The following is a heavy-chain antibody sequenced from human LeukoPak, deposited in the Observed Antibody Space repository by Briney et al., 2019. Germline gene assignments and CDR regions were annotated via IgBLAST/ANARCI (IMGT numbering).Heavy chain of an antibody. D-gene: IGHD2-2*03. CDR3: AIWMGNNADFTGPIDY. CDR2: ISSSSSTI. Sequence: GGSLTLSCAASGFTISSYSMNWVRQAPGKGQEWVSYISSSSSTIYYADSVKGRFTISRDNAKNSLYLQMSSLRAEDTAVYYCAIWMGNNADFTGPIDYWGQGTLVTVSS. V-gene: IGHV3-48*01. CDR1: GFTISSYS. J-gene: IGHJ4*02.